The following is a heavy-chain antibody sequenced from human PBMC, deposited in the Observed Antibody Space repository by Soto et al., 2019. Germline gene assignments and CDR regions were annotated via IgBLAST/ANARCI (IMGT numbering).Heavy chain of an antibody. Sequence: QVQLQESRPELVKPSETLSLTCTVSGGSISSYYWSWIRQPPGKGLEWIGYIYYSGSTNYNPSLKSRVTISVDTSKNQFSLKLSSVTAADTAVHYCARAWGYYFDYWGQGTLVTVSS. V-gene: IGHV4-59*01. CDR1: GGSISSYY. J-gene: IGHJ4*02. CDR2: IYYSGST. D-gene: IGHD3-16*01. CDR3: ARAWGYYFDY.